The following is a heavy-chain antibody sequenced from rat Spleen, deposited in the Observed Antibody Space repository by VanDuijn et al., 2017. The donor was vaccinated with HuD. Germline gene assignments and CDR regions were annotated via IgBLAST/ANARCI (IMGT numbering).Heavy chain of an antibody. CDR3: TTPSFDY. J-gene: IGHJ2*01. CDR1: GFTFSNYD. Sequence: EVQLVESGGGLVQPGRSMKLSCAASGFTFSNYDMAWVRQAPTKGLEWVASISYDGSSTYYRDSVKGRFTICRDNAKSTLYLQRDSLRSEDTATYYCTTPSFDYWGQGVMVTVSS. CDR2: ISYDGSST. V-gene: IGHV5-29*01.